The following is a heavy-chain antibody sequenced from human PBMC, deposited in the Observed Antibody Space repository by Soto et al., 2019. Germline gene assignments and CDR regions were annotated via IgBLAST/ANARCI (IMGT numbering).Heavy chain of an antibody. CDR1: GFSVNTHV. J-gene: IGHJ4*02. Sequence: QVQLVESGGGVVQPGRSLRLSCAASGFSVNTHVIHWIRQAPGKGLEWVAVLWYDGSREYYADSVKGRFTISRDNSKNMMYLQMDNRRVEDPAVYYCARVPRFDTWYFDYWGQWTLATVSS. D-gene: IGHD2-2*02. V-gene: IGHV3-33*01. CDR2: LWYDGSRE. CDR3: ARVPRFDTWYFDY.